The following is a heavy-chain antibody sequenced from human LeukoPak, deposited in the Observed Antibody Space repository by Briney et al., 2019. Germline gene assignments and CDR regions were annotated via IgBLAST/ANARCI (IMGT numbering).Heavy chain of an antibody. D-gene: IGHD3/OR15-3a*01. CDR1: GDSFTTYW. V-gene: IGHV5-51*01. Sequence: GESLKISCKGSGDSFTTYWIGWVRQMPGKGLEWMGIIYLGDSDTRYSPSFQGQVTISADKSINTAYLQWSSLKASDTAMYYCVRHRDWNYDYWGQGTLATSPQ. CDR3: VRHRDWNYDY. CDR2: IYLGDSDT. J-gene: IGHJ4*02.